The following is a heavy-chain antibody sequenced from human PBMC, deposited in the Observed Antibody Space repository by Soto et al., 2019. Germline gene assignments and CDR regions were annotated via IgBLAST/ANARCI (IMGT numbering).Heavy chain of an antibody. CDR3: ARDRPEILNPTDHPMFDY. Sequence: EVQLVESGGGLVQPGGSLRLSCAASGFTFSSHWMHWVRQVPGKGLVWVSRIKSDGSSTAYADSVKGRFTISRDNAKNTLYLQMNSLRVEDSAVYYRARDRPEILNPTDHPMFDYWGQGTLVTVSS. J-gene: IGHJ4*02. V-gene: IGHV3-74*01. CDR1: GFTFSSHW. D-gene: IGHD6-6*01. CDR2: IKSDGSST.